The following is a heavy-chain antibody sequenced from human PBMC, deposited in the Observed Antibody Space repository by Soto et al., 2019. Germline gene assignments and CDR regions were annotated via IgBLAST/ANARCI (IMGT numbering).Heavy chain of an antibody. CDR3: ARGESLEGIVSWFDP. V-gene: IGHV3-21*01. Sequence: EVQLVESGGGLVKPGGSLRLSCAASGFTFSSYTMNWVRQAPGKGLEWVSSITSSGNYVNYADSVRGRVTISRDNAKNSLYLQMNSLRAEDTGVYYCARGESLEGIVSWFDPRCEGTLVTVSS. CDR2: ITSSGNYV. J-gene: IGHJ5*02. CDR1: GFTFSSYT. D-gene: IGHD3-22*01.